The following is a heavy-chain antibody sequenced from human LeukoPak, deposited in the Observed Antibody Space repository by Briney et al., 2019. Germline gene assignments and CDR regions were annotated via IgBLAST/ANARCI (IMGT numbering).Heavy chain of an antibody. J-gene: IGHJ4*02. V-gene: IGHV3-30-3*01. D-gene: IGHD1-26*01. CDR3: ARADQNSGSYLFDY. CDR2: ISYDGSNK. CDR1: GFTFSSYA. Sequence: GGSLRLSCAASGFTFSSYAMHWVRQAPGKGLEWVAVISYDGSNKYYADSVKGRFTISRDNSKNTLYLQMNSLRAEDTAVYYCARADQNSGSYLFDYWGQGTLVTVSS.